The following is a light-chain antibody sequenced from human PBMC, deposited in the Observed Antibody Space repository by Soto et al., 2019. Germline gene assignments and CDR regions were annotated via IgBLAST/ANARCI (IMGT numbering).Light chain of an antibody. CDR2: DVI. Sequence: QSVLTQPRSVSGSLGQSVTISCTGTSSDVGAYDFVSWYQQNPGKAPRLIIFDVIKRPSGVPDRFSGSKSGNTASLTISGPQSEDEADYHCSSYAGSHTYEVFGGGTKVTVL. CDR1: SSDVGAYDF. CDR3: SSYAGSHTYEV. V-gene: IGLV2-11*01. J-gene: IGLJ3*02.